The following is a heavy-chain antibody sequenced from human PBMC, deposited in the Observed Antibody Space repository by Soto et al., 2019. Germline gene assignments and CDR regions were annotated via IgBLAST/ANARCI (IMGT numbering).Heavy chain of an antibody. CDR2: INPSGGST. V-gene: IGHV1-46*01. D-gene: IGHD3-22*01. Sequence: ASVKVSCKASGYTFSSYHINWVRQAPGQGLECMGIINPSGGSTSYAQKFQGRVTMTRDTSTSTVYMELSSLRSEDTAVYYCAREGTTYYYDSSGYPGAFDIWGQGTMVTVSS. CDR3: AREGTTYYYDSSGYPGAFDI. J-gene: IGHJ3*02. CDR1: GYTFSSYH.